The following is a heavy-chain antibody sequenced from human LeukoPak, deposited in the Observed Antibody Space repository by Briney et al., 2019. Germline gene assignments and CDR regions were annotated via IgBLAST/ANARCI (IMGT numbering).Heavy chain of an antibody. CDR1: GGSFSGYY. V-gene: IGHV4-34*01. Sequence: SETLSVTCAVYGGSFSGYYWSWIRQPPGKGLEWIGEIDHSGATNYDPSLRSRVTISLDTSKNQFSLTLSSITAADTAVYYCAKAPYLSSGSWGQGTMVTVSS. D-gene: IGHD3-22*01. J-gene: IGHJ3*01. CDR3: AKAPYLSSGS. CDR2: IDHSGAT.